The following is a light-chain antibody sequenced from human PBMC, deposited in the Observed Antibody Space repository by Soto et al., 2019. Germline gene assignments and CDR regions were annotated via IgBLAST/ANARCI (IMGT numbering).Light chain of an antibody. CDR2: KAS. CDR3: QQDNDYSWT. V-gene: IGKV1-5*03. CDR1: QSIGIW. J-gene: IGKJ1*01. Sequence: IQMTQSPSTLSASVGDRVAITCRASQSIGIWLAWYQQKPGKAPRFLIYKASGLESGVPSRFSGSGYGTEFTLTISSLQPDDFATYYCQQDNDYSWTFGQGTKVEIK.